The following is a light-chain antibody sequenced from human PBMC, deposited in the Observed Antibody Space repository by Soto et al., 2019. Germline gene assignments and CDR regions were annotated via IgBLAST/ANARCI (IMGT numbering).Light chain of an antibody. CDR1: QSVSTK. V-gene: IGKV3-11*01. Sequence: EIVMTQSPATLSVSPGERATLSYRASQSVSTKLAWYQQKPGQAPRLLIYDASNRATGIPARFSGSGSGTDFTRTISSLEPEDFAVYYCQQRSNWPPTFGQGTRLEIK. CDR2: DAS. CDR3: QQRSNWPPT. J-gene: IGKJ5*01.